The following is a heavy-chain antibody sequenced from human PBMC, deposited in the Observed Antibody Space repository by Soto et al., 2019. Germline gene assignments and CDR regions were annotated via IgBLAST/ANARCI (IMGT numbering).Heavy chain of an antibody. CDR3: ANKRALYNAAAGKFDY. Sequence: GGSLRLSCVVTGFTFSSYSMNWVRQAPGKGLEWVSHISSSSTTTYYADSVKGRFTISRDNAKNTLYLQMNSLRAEDTAVYYCANKRALYNAAAGKFDYWGQGTLVTVSS. D-gene: IGHD6-13*01. V-gene: IGHV3-48*04. CDR2: ISSSSTTT. J-gene: IGHJ4*02. CDR1: GFTFSSYS.